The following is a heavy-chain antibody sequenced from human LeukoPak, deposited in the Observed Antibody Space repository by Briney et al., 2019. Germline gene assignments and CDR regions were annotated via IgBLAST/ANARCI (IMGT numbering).Heavy chain of an antibody. CDR2: IYPGGSDT. CDR3: ARQRSLRYNWFDP. CDR1: GYSFTSYW. D-gene: IGHD3-3*01. J-gene: IGHJ5*02. Sequence: GESLKISCKGSGYSFTSYWIGWVRQMPGKGLEWMGIIYPGGSDTRYSPSFQGQVTISADKSISTAYLQWSSLKASDTAMYYCARQRSLRYNWFDPWGQGTLVTVSS. V-gene: IGHV5-51*01.